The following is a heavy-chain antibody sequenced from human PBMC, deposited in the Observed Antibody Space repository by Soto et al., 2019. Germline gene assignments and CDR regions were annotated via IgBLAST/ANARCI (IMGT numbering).Heavy chain of an antibody. V-gene: IGHV3-53*01. CDR3: ARAALNYYYGMDV. CDR2: IYSGGST. J-gene: IGHJ6*02. CDR1: GFTVSSNY. D-gene: IGHD2-15*01. Sequence: GGSLRLSCAASGFTVSSNYMSWVRQAPGKGLEWVSVIYSGGSTYYADSVKGRFTISRDNSKNTPYLQMNSLRAEDTAVYYCARAALNYYYGMDVWGQGTTVTVSS.